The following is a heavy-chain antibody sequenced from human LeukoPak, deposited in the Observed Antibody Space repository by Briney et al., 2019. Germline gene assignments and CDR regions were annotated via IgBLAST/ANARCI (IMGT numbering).Heavy chain of an antibody. CDR3: ARCRGYSYGELDY. J-gene: IGHJ4*02. Sequence: SETLCLTCTVSGGSISSYYWSWIRQPPGKGLEWIGYIYYSGSTNYNPSLKSRVTISVDTSKNQFSLKLSSVTAADTAVYYCARCRGYSYGELDYWGQGTLVTVSS. CDR1: GGSISSYY. V-gene: IGHV4-59*01. CDR2: IYYSGST. D-gene: IGHD5-18*01.